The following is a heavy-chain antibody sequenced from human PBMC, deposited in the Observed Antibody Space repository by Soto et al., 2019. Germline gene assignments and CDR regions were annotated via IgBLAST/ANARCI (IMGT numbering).Heavy chain of an antibody. CDR3: ARAGADAFDI. D-gene: IGHD3-10*01. J-gene: IGHJ3*02. V-gene: IGHV3-30*19. CDR2: ISYDGSNK. Sequence: GGSLRLSCRTSGFRFSSYGMHWVRQAPGKGLEWVAVISYDGSNKYYADSVKGRFTISRDNSKNTLYLQMNSLRAEDTAVYYCARAGADAFDIWGQGTMVTVSS. CDR1: GFRFSSYG.